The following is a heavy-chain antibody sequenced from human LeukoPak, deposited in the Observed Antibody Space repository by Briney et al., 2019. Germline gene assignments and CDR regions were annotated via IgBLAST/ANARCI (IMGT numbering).Heavy chain of an antibody. J-gene: IGHJ4*02. D-gene: IGHD3-3*01. CDR3: AKDPATIFGVVVPIFDY. CDR1: GFTFSSYA. V-gene: IGHV3-23*01. Sequence: GGSLRLSCAASGFTFSSYAMSWVRQAPGKGLEWVSAISGSGGSTYYADSVKGRFTISRDNSKNTLYLEMNSLRAEDTAVYYCAKDPATIFGVVVPIFDYWGQGTLVTVSS. CDR2: ISGSGGST.